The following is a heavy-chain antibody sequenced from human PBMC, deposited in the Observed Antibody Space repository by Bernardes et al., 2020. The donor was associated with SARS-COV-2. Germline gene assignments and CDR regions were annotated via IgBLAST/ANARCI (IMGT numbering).Heavy chain of an antibody. CDR1: GGSISTYY. V-gene: IGHV4-59*03. D-gene: IGHD3-22*01. CDR3: ASFRDRSGYYVLDV. J-gene: IGHJ6*02. CDR2: VSYRGSS. Sequence: SETLSLTCTVSGGSISTYYWSWVRQPPGKGLEWVGYVSYRGSSNYNPSLKSRVTMSVDTSKSQFSLKLYSVTPADTAVYYCASFRDRSGYYVLDVWG.